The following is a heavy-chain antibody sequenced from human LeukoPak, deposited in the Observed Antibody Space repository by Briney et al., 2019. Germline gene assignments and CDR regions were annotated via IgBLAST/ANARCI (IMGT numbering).Heavy chain of an antibody. Sequence: GGSLRLSCAASGFTFSSYGMHWVRQAPGKGLEWVAVISYDGSNKYYADSVKGRFTISRDNSKNTLYLQMNSLRAEDTAVYYCAKDEAPYGSGNNLFDPWGQGTLVTVSS. CDR2: ISYDGSNK. CDR1: GFTFSSYG. J-gene: IGHJ5*02. V-gene: IGHV3-30*18. D-gene: IGHD3-10*01. CDR3: AKDEAPYGSGNNLFDP.